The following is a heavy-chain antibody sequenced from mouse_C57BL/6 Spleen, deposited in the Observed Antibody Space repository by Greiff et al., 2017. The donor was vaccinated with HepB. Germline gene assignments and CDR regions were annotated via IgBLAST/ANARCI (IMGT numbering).Heavy chain of an antibody. V-gene: IGHV1-26*01. CDR2: INPNNGGT. D-gene: IGHD1-1*01. Sequence: VQLQQSGPELVKPGASVKISCKASGYTFTDYYMNWVKQSHGKSLEWIGDINPNNGGTSYNQKFKGKATLTVDKSSSTAYMALRSLTSEDSAVYYCARPAGSSTYYAMDYWGQGTSVTVSS. CDR1: GYTFTDYY. CDR3: ARPAGSSTYYAMDY. J-gene: IGHJ4*01.